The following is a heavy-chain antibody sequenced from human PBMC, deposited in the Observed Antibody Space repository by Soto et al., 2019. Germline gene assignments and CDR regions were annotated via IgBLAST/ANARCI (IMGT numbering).Heavy chain of an antibody. CDR3: ARYSQDSYYGVWSDYHTGPLYGMDV. V-gene: IGHV6-1*01. J-gene: IGHJ6*02. CDR1: GDSVSSNSAA. Sequence: SQTLSLTCAISGDSVSSNSAAWNWIRQSPSRGLEWLGRTYYRSKWYNDYAVSVKSRITINPDTSKNQFSLQLNCLTPEDTAVYYCARYSQDSYYGVWSDYHTGPLYGMDVWGQGTTVTVSS. CDR2: TYYRSKWYN. D-gene: IGHD3-3*01.